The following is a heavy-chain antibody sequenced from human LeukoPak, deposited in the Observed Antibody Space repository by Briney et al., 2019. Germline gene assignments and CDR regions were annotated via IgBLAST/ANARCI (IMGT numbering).Heavy chain of an antibody. J-gene: IGHJ4*02. CDR3: ARVIVTVPGQSDYFDY. CDR2: IRQDGGDK. Sequence: PGGSLRLSCAASGFTFSRYWMCWVRQAPGKGLEWVANIRQDGGDKYYADSVKGRFTISRDNAKNSLYLQMNSLRAEDTAVYSCARVIVTVPGQSDYFDYWGQGTLVTFSS. CDR1: GFTFSRYW. D-gene: IGHD2/OR15-2a*01. V-gene: IGHV3-7*03.